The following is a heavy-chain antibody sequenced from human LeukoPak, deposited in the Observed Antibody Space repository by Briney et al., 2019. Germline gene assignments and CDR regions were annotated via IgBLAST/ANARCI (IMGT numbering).Heavy chain of an antibody. D-gene: IGHD3-10*01. V-gene: IGHV3-30*03. CDR3: ARGRTMVRGVIRSPDY. CDR2: ISYDGSNK. Sequence: GGSLRLSCASSGFTFSSYGMHWVRQAPGKGLEWVAVISYDGSNKYYADSVKGRFTISRDNSKNTLYLQMNSLRAEDTAVYYCARGRTMVRGVIRSPDYWGQGTLVTVSS. CDR1: GFTFSSYG. J-gene: IGHJ4*02.